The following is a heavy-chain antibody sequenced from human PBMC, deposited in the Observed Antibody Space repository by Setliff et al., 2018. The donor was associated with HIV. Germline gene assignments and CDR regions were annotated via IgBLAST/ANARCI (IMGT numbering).Heavy chain of an antibody. CDR2: IIPILGIA. D-gene: IGHD3-3*01. V-gene: IGHV1-69*10. J-gene: IGHJ6*03. Sequence: SVKVSCKASGYTFTSYGISWVRQALGQGLEWMGGIIPILGIANYAQRFQGKVTITADKSTSTAYMELTSLRFDDTAMYYCVRGVQSPPHYSYYYMDVWGEGTMVTVSS. CDR1: GYTFTSYG. CDR3: VRGVQSPPHYSYYYMDV.